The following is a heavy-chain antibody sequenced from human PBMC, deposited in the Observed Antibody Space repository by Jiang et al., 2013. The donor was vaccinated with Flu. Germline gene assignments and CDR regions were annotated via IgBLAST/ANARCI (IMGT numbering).Heavy chain of an antibody. D-gene: IGHD2-15*01. V-gene: IGHV4-34*01. CDR3: ARNGYCGGGNCYPGRAMDV. CDR1: GGGSLSGYY. Sequence: LLKPSETLSLTCAVYGGGSLSGYYWSWIRQPPGKGPEWLGEINHSGGTSNSPSLTGRVTISVDTSRNEFSLKLSSVTAADTAVYYCARNGYCGGGNCYPGRAMDVWGQGTTVTVSS. CDR2: INHSGGT. J-gene: IGHJ6*02.